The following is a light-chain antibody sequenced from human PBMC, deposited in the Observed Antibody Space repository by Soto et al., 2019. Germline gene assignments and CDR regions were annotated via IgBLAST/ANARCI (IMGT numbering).Light chain of an antibody. Sequence: EIVMTQSPATLSVSPGERANLSCRASQSVSSNLAWYQQKPGQAPRLLIYGASTRATGIPARFSGSGSGTEFTLTISSLQSEDFAVYYCQQYNNWPSGRTFGQGTKVEIK. CDR1: QSVSSN. CDR2: GAS. V-gene: IGKV3-15*01. J-gene: IGKJ1*01. CDR3: QQYNNWPSGRT.